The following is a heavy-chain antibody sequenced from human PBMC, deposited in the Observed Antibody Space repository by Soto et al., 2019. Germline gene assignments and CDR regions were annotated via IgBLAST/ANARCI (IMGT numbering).Heavy chain of an antibody. CDR3: ARDLSGYVPFDY. J-gene: IGHJ4*02. CDR1: GFTFDDYG. CDR2: INWNGGST. V-gene: IGHV3-20*04. Sequence: AGGSLRLSCAASGFTFDDYGMSWVRQAPGKGLEWVSGINWNGGSTGYADSVKGRFTISRDNAKNSLYLQMNSLRAEDTALYYCARDLSGYVPFDYWGQXTLVTVSS. D-gene: IGHD5-12*01.